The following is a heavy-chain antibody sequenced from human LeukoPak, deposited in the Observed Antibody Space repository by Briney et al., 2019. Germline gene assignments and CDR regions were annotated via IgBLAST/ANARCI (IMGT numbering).Heavy chain of an antibody. Sequence: GGSLRLSCAATGFSFKDYGMHWVRQPPGKGLEWVSAINWNGGGTDYADSVKGRFTISRDNAKNSLYLQLSSLRPEDTTLYYCAKHLTATNTYIFFGLDVWGQGTSVTVSS. D-gene: IGHD1-26*01. CDR2: INWNGGGT. CDR1: GFSFKDYG. J-gene: IGHJ6*02. CDR3: AKHLTATNTYIFFGLDV. V-gene: IGHV3-9*01.